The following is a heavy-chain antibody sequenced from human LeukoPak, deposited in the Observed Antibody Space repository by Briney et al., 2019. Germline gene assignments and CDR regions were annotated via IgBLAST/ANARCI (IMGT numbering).Heavy chain of an antibody. Sequence: GGSLRLSCAASGFTFSSYWMSWVRQAPGKGPEWVAHIKQDASQEDHVDSVKGRFTISRDNAKNSLYLQMNSLRADDTAVYYCARGVVYPTWSGPHWSDYWGQGTLVTVSS. CDR3: ARGVVYPTWSGPHWSDY. CDR1: GFTFSSYW. J-gene: IGHJ4*02. D-gene: IGHD3-3*01. CDR2: IKQDASQE. V-gene: IGHV3-7*01.